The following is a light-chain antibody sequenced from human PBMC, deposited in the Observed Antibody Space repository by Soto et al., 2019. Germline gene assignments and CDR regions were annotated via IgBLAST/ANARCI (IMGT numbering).Light chain of an antibody. CDR3: QQRSSWLT. Sequence: EIVLTHSPATLSLSPGERATLSCRASQSVGNCLAWYQQKPGQAPRLLIYDASNRATGIPARFSGSGSGTDFTLTISSLEPEDFAVYYCQQRSSWLTFGGGTKVDIK. CDR2: DAS. CDR1: QSVGNC. J-gene: IGKJ4*01. V-gene: IGKV3-11*01.